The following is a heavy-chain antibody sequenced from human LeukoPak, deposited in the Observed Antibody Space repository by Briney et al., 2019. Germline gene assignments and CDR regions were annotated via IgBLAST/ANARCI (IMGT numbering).Heavy chain of an antibody. V-gene: IGHV4-39*07. CDR1: GGSISSSRFN. J-gene: IGHJ2*01. D-gene: IGHD3-22*01. CDR3: ARDPRFDNSGYRHVFWFFDL. Sequence: SETLSLTCTVSGGSISSSRFNWGWIRQTPGEGLEWIGTIYYNGGTYHNPSLKSRVIMSRDTSNNQFSLKLTSVIAADTAVYYCARDPRFDNSGYRHVFWFFDLWGRGTLVTVSS. CDR2: IYYNGGT.